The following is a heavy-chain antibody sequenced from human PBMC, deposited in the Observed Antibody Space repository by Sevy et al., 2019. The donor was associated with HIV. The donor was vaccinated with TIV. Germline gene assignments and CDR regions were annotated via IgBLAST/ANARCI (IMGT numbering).Heavy chain of an antibody. J-gene: IGHJ4*02. CDR2: IIPIFGKA. V-gene: IGHV1-69*13. CDR3: ARSRYSYGYYSFDY. D-gene: IGHD5-18*01. Sequence: ASVKVSCKASGGTFSSYAISWVRQAPGQGLEWMGGIIPIFGKANYAQMFQGRVTITADESTSTAYMELSSLRSEDTAVYYCARSRYSYGYYSFDYWGQGTLVTVSS. CDR1: GGTFSSYA.